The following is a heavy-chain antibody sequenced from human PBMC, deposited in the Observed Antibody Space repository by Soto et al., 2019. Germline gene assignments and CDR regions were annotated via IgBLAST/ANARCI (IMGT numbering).Heavy chain of an antibody. J-gene: IGHJ6*02. CDR1: GGSFSGYY. CDR3: ARGLAIGWQLLEPRGYYYYVMDV. CDR2: INHSGST. V-gene: IGHV4-34*01. Sequence: PSETLALTFAVYGGSFSGYYWSWIRQPPGKGLEWIGEINHSGSTNYNPSLKSRVTISVDTSKNQFSLKLSSVTAADTAVYYCARGLAIGWQLLEPRGYYYYVMDVWGQGTTVTGSS. D-gene: IGHD2-15*01.